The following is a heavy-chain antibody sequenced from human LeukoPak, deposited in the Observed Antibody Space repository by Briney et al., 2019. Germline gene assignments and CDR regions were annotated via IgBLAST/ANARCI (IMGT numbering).Heavy chain of an antibody. CDR3: AKDRVHFED. J-gene: IGHJ4*02. CDR2: ISGAIDGSDVRT. Sequence: PGGSLRLSCAASGFTFSSYWMHWVRQAPGKGLVWVSAISGAIDGSDVRTFYADSVKGRFTISRDNSKNTLYLQMNSLRVEDTAAYYCAKDRVHFEDWGQGTLVTVSS. CDR1: GFTFSSYW. V-gene: IGHV3-23*01.